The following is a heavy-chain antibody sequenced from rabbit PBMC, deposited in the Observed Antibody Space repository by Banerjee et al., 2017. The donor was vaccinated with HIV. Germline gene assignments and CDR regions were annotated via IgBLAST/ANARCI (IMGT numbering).Heavy chain of an antibody. CDR3: ARDLAGVMWLDL. J-gene: IGHJ5*01. D-gene: IGHD4-1*01. V-gene: IGHV1S45*01. Sequence: QEQLVESGGGLVQPGGSLTLSCKASGFDFSSYSMSWVRQAPGKGLEWIACIYSGSSGSTYYASRAKGRFTISKTSSTTVTLEMTSLTAADTATYFCARDLAGVMWLDLWGPGTLVTVS. CDR2: IYSGSSGST. CDR1: GFDFSSYS.